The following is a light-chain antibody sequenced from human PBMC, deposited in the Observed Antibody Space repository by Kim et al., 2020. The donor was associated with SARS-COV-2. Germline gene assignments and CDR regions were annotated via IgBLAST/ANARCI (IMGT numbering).Light chain of an antibody. V-gene: IGKV1-5*03. J-gene: IGKJ2*01. Sequence: DIQMTQSPSTLSASVGDTVTISCRASESFSSWLAWYQQKPGKAPNLLIYKASNLESGVPSRFSGSESGTEFTLTITSLQPDDFVTYYCQQYYIFPYTFGQGTKLEI. CDR2: KAS. CDR1: ESFSSW. CDR3: QQYYIFPYT.